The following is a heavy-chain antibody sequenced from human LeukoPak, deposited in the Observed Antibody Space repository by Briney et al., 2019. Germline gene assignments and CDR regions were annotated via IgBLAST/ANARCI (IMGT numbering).Heavy chain of an antibody. V-gene: IGHV3-23*01. Sequence: PGGSLRLSCAASGFDFSSNWMHRVRQAPGKGLEWVSTISGGGGSTYYADSVKGRFTISRDNSKNTLYLQVNSLRAEDTAVYYCAKGGKWDVTPFDYWGQGTLVTVSS. CDR3: AKGGKWDVTPFDY. J-gene: IGHJ4*02. CDR2: ISGGGGST. D-gene: IGHD1-26*01. CDR1: GFDFSSNW.